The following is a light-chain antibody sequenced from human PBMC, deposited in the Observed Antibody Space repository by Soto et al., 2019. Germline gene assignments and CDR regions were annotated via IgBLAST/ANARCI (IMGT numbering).Light chain of an antibody. Sequence: IVLTQSPATLSLSPGERSTLSCRASQTVRNNYLAWYQQKPGQAPRLLIYDASSRATGIPDRFSGGGSGTDFTLTISRLEPEDFAVYYCQQFSSYPLTFGGGTKVDIK. V-gene: IGKV3-20*01. CDR1: QTVRNNY. CDR3: QQFSSYPLT. CDR2: DAS. J-gene: IGKJ4*01.